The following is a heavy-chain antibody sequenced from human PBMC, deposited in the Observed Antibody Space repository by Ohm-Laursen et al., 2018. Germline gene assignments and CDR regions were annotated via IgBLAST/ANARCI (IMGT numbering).Heavy chain of an antibody. CDR3: ARSYDYGDFYVDP. Sequence: GASVKVSCKASGYTFTGYYMHWVRQAPGQGLEWMGCINPNTGGTIYAQNFQGRVTMTRDTSVSTAYMELTRLTSDDTAVYYCARSYDYGDFYVDPWGQGTLVTVSS. J-gene: IGHJ5*02. CDR1: GYTFTGYY. V-gene: IGHV1-2*02. D-gene: IGHD4-17*01. CDR2: INPNTGGT.